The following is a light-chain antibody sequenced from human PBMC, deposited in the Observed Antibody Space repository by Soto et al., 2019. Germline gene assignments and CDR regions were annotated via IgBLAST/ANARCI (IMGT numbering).Light chain of an antibody. CDR2: SNN. J-gene: IGLJ2*01. V-gene: IGLV1-44*01. CDR3: AAWDDSLSGVV. Sequence: QSVLTQPPSASGTPGQRVTLSCSGSSSNIGSNTVHWYQQLPGTAPKLLIYSNNQRPSGVPDRFSGSKSGTSASLAISGIQSEDEADYYCAAWDDSLSGVVFGGGTKLTVL. CDR1: SSNIGSNT.